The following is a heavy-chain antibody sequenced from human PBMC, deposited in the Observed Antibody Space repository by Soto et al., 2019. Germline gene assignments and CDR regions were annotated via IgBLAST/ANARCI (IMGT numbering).Heavy chain of an antibody. J-gene: IGHJ4*02. CDR2: TIPILAMS. CDR1: GDTFNSYT. D-gene: IGHD3-10*01. CDR3: AASYGSGSRAFDY. Sequence: QVQLVQSGPEVKMPGSSVKVSCKASGDTFNSYTINWVRQAPGQGLQWMGRTIPILAMSNYALKFQGRLTITADKSTTTAYMELSRLRSDDTAVYYCAASYGSGSRAFDYWGQGTLVTVSS. V-gene: IGHV1-69*02.